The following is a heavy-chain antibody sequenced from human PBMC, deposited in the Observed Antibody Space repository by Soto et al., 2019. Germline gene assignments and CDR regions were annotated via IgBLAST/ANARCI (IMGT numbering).Heavy chain of an antibody. D-gene: IGHD6-13*01. CDR3: ASPSPRYSSSWTYYYYYGMDV. CDR1: GYSFTSYW. CDR2: IDPSDSYT. V-gene: IGHV5-10-1*01. J-gene: IGHJ6*02. Sequence: GESLKISCKGSGYSFTSYWISWVRQMPGKGLEWMGRIDPSDSYTNYSPSFQGHVTISADKSISTAYLQWSSLKASDTAMYYCASPSPRYSSSWTYYYYYGMDVWGRGTTVTVSS.